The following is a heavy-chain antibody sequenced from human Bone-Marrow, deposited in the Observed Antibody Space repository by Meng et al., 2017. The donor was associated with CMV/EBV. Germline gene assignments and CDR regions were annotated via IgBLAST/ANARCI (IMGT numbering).Heavy chain of an antibody. CDR1: GGSFSGYYW. CDR3: AHSSGSGSYWFVGYGMDV. Sequence: TLSLTCAVSGGSFSGYYWSWIRQPPGKALEWLALIYWNDDKRYSPSLKSRLTITKDTSKNQVVLTMTNMDPVDTATYYCAHSSGSGSYWFVGYGMDVWGQGTTVTVSS. CDR2: IYWNDDK. J-gene: IGHJ6*02. V-gene: IGHV2-5*01. D-gene: IGHD3-10*01.